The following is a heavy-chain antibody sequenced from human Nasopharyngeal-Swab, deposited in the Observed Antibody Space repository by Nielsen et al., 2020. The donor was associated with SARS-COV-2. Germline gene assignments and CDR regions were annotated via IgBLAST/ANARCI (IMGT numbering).Heavy chain of an antibody. CDR2: IYSGGSST. Sequence: GESLKISCAASGFTFSSYAMSWVRQAPGKGPEWVSVIYSGGSSTYYADSVKGRFTISRDNSKNTLYLQMNSLRAEDTAVYYCAKKAPGVGQLWYDYWGQGTLVTVSS. D-gene: IGHD5-18*01. J-gene: IGHJ4*02. CDR3: AKKAPGVGQLWYDY. CDR1: GFTFSSYA. V-gene: IGHV3-23*03.